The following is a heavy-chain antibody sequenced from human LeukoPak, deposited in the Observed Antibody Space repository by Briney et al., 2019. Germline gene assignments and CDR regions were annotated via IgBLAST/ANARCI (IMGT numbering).Heavy chain of an antibody. CDR1: GFTVSTNY. CDR3: AKSPNLYSSGWYGFYYFDY. J-gene: IGHJ4*02. Sequence: GGSLRLSCAASGFTVSTNYMSWVRQAPGKGLEWVSVIYSGGSTDYADSVKGRFTISRDNSKNTLYLQMNSLRAEDTAVYYCAKSPNLYSSGWYGFYYFDYWGQGTLVTVSS. CDR2: IYSGGST. V-gene: IGHV3-53*01. D-gene: IGHD6-19*01.